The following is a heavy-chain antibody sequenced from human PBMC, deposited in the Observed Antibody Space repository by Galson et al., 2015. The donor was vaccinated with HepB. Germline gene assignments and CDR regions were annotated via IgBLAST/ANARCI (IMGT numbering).Heavy chain of an antibody. J-gene: IGHJ3*02. CDR3: TTDGPLHIVVVPAATEHNAFDI. Sequence: SLRPPCAASGFTFSNAWLNWVRQAPGKGLEWVGRIKSKTDGGTTDYAAPVKGRFNISRDDSKNTLYLQMNSLKTEDTAVYYCTTDGPLHIVVVPAATEHNAFDIWGQGTMVTVSS. CDR1: GFTFSNAW. CDR2: IKSKTDGGTT. D-gene: IGHD2-2*01. V-gene: IGHV3-15*07.